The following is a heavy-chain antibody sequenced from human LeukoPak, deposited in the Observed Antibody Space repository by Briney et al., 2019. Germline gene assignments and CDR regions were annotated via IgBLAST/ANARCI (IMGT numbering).Heavy chain of an antibody. CDR2: INHSGST. CDR3: ARGPMRGTYNAFDI. D-gene: IGHD3-16*01. J-gene: IGHJ3*02. CDR1: GGSFSGYY. V-gene: IGHV4-34*01. Sequence: SETLSLTCAVYGGSFSGYYWSWIRQPPGKELEWIWEINHSGSTNYNPSLKSRVTISVDTSKNQFSLKLGSVTAADTAVYYCARGPMRGTYNAFDIWGQGTMVTVSS.